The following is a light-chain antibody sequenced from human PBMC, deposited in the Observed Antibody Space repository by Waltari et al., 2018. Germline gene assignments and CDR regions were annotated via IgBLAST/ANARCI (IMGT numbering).Light chain of an antibody. J-gene: IGKJ4*01. V-gene: IGKV1-17*01. CDR2: GAS. Sequence: DIQMTQSPSSLSASVGGRVTITCRASQAIRNDLDWFQQKPGKAPKRLIHGASRLQSGVPSRFSGSGSGTEFTLTINSLQPEDFATYYCLQHNSYPLTFGGGTKVEIK. CDR1: QAIRND. CDR3: LQHNSYPLT.